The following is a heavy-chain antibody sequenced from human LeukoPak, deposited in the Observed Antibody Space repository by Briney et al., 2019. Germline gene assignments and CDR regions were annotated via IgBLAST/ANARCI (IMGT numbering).Heavy chain of an antibody. J-gene: IGHJ2*01. CDR2: ITHSGSP. V-gene: IGHV4-34*01. CDR1: SGSLSGYY. Sequence: PSETLSLTCGVSSGSLSGYYWRWIGQPPGGGLEWLGEITHSGSPNYNPSLKSRVTISGDTSKKQFSLNLKSVTAADTGVYYCARGVDLWGRGTPVTVSS. CDR3: ARGVDL.